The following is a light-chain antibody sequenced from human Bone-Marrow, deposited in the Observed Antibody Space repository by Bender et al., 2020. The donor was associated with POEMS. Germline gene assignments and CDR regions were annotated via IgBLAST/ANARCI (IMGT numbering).Light chain of an antibody. Sequence: QSVLTQPPSASGTPGQRVTISCSGSTSNIGSNFVYWYQQLPGTAPKLLIFSNNQRPSGVPDRFSGSKSGTSASLASSGLQSEDEADYYCAAWEDSLNGWVFGGGTKLTVL. J-gene: IGLJ3*02. CDR1: TSNIGSNF. CDR3: AAWEDSLNGWV. V-gene: IGLV1-44*01. CDR2: SNN.